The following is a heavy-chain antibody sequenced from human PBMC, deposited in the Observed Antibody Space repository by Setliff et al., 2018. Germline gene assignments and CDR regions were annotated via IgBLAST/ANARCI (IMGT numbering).Heavy chain of an antibody. CDR1: GGSISSSSYY. CDR2: IYYSGST. Sequence: SETLSLTCTVSGGSISSSSYYWGWIRQPPGKGLEWIGCIYYSGSTYYNPSLKSRVTISVDTSKNQFSLKLSSVTAADTAVYYCARVGLHETYYDFWSGYYFDYFDYWGQGTLVTVSS. D-gene: IGHD3-3*01. CDR3: ARVGLHETYYDFWSGYYFDYFDY. V-gene: IGHV4-39*01. J-gene: IGHJ4*02.